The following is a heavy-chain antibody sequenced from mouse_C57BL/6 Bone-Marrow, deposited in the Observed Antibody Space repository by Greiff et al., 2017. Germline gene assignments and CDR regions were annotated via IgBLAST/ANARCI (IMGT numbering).Heavy chain of an antibody. Sequence: VQLQQPGAELVMPGASVKLSCKASGYTFTSYWMHWVKQRPGQGLEWIGEIDPSDSYTNYNQKFKGKSTLTVDKSSITAYMRLSSLTSEDSAVYYCARDRYAAWFAYWGQGTLVTVSA. D-gene: IGHD2-14*01. CDR1: GYTFTSYW. CDR3: ARDRYAAWFAY. V-gene: IGHV1-69*01. J-gene: IGHJ3*01. CDR2: IDPSDSYT.